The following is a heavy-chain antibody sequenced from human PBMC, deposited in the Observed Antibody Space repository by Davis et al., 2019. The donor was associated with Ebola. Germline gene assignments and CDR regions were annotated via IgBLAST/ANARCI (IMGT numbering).Heavy chain of an antibody. Sequence: LRLSCTVSGGSTSSGGYSWSWIRQPPGKGLEWIGYIYYSGSTYYNPSLKSRVTISVDTSKNQFSLKLSSVTAADTAVYYCARGGDWQIDFWGQGNLVTVSS. V-gene: IGHV4-30-4*07. CDR3: ARGGDWQIDF. J-gene: IGHJ4*02. CDR1: GGSTSSGGYS. CDR2: IYYSGST. D-gene: IGHD3-9*01.